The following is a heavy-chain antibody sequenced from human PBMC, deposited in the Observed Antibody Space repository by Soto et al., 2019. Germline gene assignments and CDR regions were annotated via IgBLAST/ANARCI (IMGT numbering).Heavy chain of an antibody. Sequence: GGSLRLSCAASGFTFSSYWMSWVRQAPGKGLEWVANIKQDGSEKYYVDSVKGRFTISRDNAKNSLYLQMNSLRAEDTAVYYCARDLGYGSADAFDIWGQGTMVTVS. V-gene: IGHV3-7*03. D-gene: IGHD3-10*01. CDR2: IKQDGSEK. CDR1: GFTFSSYW. J-gene: IGHJ3*02. CDR3: ARDLGYGSADAFDI.